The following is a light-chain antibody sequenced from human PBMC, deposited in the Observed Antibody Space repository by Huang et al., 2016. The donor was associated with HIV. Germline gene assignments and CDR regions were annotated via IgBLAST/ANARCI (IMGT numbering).Light chain of an antibody. CDR1: QSVLYSPNNKYY. CDR2: WAS. J-gene: IGKJ4*01. V-gene: IGKV4-1*01. Sequence: DIVMTQSPDSLAVSLGERATINCKSSQSVLYSPNNKYYLAWYQQKPGLPPKLLIYWASTRESGVPYRFSGSGSGTDFTLTITSLQAEDVAIYYCQQFYRTPLTFGGGTKVEIK. CDR3: QQFYRTPLT.